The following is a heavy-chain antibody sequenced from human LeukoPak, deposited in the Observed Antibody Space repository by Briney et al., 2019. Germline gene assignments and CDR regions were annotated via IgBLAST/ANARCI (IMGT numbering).Heavy chain of an antibody. CDR2: IYYSGST. D-gene: IGHD3-10*01. CDR1: GGSVSSGSYY. CDR3: ARETTYYYGSGLDAFDI. Sequence: PSETLSLTCTVSGGSVSSGSYYWGWIRQPPGKGLEWIGYIYYSGSTNYNPSLKSRVTISVDTSKNQFSLKLSSVTAADTAVYYCARETTYYYGSGLDAFDIWGQGTMVTVSS. J-gene: IGHJ3*02. V-gene: IGHV4-61*01.